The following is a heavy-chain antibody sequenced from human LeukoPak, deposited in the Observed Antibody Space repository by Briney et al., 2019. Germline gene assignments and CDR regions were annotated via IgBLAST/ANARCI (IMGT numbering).Heavy chain of an antibody. CDR1: VYTFTRYG. Sequence: GASVKVSCKASVYTFTRYGITSVRQAPGQGLEWMGWITAHNGDTNYAQKLQGRVTRTTDRCTRTVYMELGRLRSDDTAVYYCARDRRYSSGWYYDSFDIWGEGTMVTVS. V-gene: IGHV1-18*01. CDR2: ITAHNGDT. CDR3: ARDRRYSSGWYYDSFDI. D-gene: IGHD6-19*01. J-gene: IGHJ3*02.